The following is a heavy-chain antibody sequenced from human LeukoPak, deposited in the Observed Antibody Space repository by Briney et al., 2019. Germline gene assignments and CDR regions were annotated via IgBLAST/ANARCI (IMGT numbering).Heavy chain of an antibody. J-gene: IGHJ4*02. D-gene: IGHD3-10*01. CDR3: ARVVGGNYYGSETDDY. Sequence: ASVNVSCKASGYTFTGYYMHWVGQAPGQGLEWMGWINPNSGGTNYAQKFQGRVTMTRDTSISTAYMELSRLRSDDTAVYYCARVVGGNYYGSETDDYWGQGTLVTVSS. V-gene: IGHV1-2*02. CDR1: GYTFTGYY. CDR2: INPNSGGT.